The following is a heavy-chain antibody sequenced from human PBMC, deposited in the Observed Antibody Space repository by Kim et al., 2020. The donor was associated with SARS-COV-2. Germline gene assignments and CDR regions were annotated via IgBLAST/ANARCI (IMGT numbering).Heavy chain of an antibody. V-gene: IGHV4-34*01. Sequence: SETLSLTCAVFGGSFSGYYWSWIRQPPGKGLEWIGEINHSGSTNYNPSLKSRVTISVDTSKNQYSLKLSSVTAADTAVYYCARGHGSGSYRVHWFDPWGQGTLVTVSS. CDR2: INHSGST. CDR3: ARGHGSGSYRVHWFDP. D-gene: IGHD3-10*01. J-gene: IGHJ5*02. CDR1: GGSFSGYY.